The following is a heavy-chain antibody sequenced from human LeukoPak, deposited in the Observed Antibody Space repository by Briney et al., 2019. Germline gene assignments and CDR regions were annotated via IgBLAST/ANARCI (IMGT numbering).Heavy chain of an antibody. CDR2: ISSSSSYI. V-gene: IGHV3-21*01. CDR1: GFTFSSYS. Sequence: PGGSLRLSCAASGFTFSSYSMNWVRQAPGKGLEWVSSISSSSSYIYYADSVKGRFTISRDNAKNSLYLQMNSLRAEDTAVYYCARDVVVVPAAIDYFDYWGQGTLVTVSS. D-gene: IGHD2-2*01. J-gene: IGHJ4*02. CDR3: ARDVVVVPAAIDYFDY.